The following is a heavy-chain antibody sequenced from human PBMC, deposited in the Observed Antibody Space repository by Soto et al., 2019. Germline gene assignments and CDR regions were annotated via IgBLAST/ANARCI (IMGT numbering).Heavy chain of an antibody. Sequence: WTWIRQHPGKGLEWIGYIYYRGITYYKPSLKRRLTISVDMSKKQLSLNLSSVTAADTAVYYCARLISGSYCFDYWCQGTLVTVSS. CDR3: ARLISGSYCFDY. D-gene: IGHD6-19*01. J-gene: IGHJ4*02. CDR2: IYYRGIT. V-gene: IGHV4-31*02.